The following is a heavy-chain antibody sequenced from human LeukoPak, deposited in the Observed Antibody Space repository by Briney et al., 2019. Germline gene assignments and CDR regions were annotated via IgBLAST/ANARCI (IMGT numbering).Heavy chain of an antibody. J-gene: IGHJ4*02. D-gene: IGHD1-20*01. Sequence: GGSLRLSCAASVFAFSSYSMNWVRQAPGRGLEWISYISSGSRTIYYADSVEGRFTISRDNGKNSLYLLLNSLRADDTAVYFCARESITGHRDFDYWGQGTLITVSS. CDR2: ISSGSRTI. V-gene: IGHV3-48*01. CDR3: ARESITGHRDFDY. CDR1: VFAFSSYS.